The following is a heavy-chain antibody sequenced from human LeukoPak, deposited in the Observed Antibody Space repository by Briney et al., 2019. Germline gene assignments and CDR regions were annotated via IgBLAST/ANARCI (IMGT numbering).Heavy chain of an antibody. CDR2: IYHNGYT. V-gene: IGHV4-30-4*08. J-gene: IGHJ3*02. Sequence: PSETLSLTCIVSGGSIISGDYYWTWIRQPPGKGLEWIGYIYHNGYTYYNPSLRSRFSISVDTSKNQFSLKLTSVTAADTAVYYCARAGVVPAAINRAFDIWGQGSLVTVSS. D-gene: IGHD2-2*02. CDR3: ARAGVVPAAINRAFDI. CDR1: GGSIISGDYY.